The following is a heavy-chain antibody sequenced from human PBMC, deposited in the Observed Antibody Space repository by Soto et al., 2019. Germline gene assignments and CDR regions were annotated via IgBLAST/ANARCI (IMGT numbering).Heavy chain of an antibody. CDR2: IWYDGSNK. CDR1: GFTFSSYG. CDR3: ARGKRDYGMDV. V-gene: IGHV3-33*01. J-gene: IGHJ6*02. Sequence: GGSLRLSCAASGFTFSSYGMHWVRQAPGKGLEWVAVIWYDGSNKYYADSVKGRFTISRDNSKNTLYLQMNSLRAEDTAAYYCARGKRDYGMDVWGQGTTVTVSS.